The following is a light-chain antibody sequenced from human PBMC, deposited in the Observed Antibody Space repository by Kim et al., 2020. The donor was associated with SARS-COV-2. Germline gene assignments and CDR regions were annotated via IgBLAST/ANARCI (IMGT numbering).Light chain of an antibody. Sequence: QSALTQPAPVSGPPGQSITISCTGTSSDVGSYNLVSWYQQYPGKAPKLMIYEVSKRPSGVSNRFSGSKSGNTASLTISGLQAEDEADYYCCSYSVSSTFVFGTGTKVTVL. V-gene: IGLV2-23*02. J-gene: IGLJ1*01. CDR1: SSDVGSYNL. CDR2: EVS. CDR3: CSYSVSSTFV.